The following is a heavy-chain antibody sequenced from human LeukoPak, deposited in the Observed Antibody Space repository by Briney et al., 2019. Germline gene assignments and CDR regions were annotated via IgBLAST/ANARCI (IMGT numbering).Heavy chain of an antibody. CDR2: ISSSGSTI. Sequence: PGGSLRLSCAASGFTFSDYYMSWIRQAPGKGLEWVSYISSSGSTIYYADSVKGRFTISRDNAKNSLYLQMNSLRAEDTAVYYCAGLMYSSSWYPPPFDYWGQGTLVTVSS. CDR3: AGLMYSSSWYPPPFDY. V-gene: IGHV3-11*04. D-gene: IGHD6-13*01. J-gene: IGHJ4*02. CDR1: GFTFSDYY.